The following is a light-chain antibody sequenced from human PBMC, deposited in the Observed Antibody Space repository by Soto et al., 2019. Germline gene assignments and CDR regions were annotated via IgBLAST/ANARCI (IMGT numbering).Light chain of an antibody. CDR3: HQYIMSPYT. CDR1: QSISRY. V-gene: IGKV3-11*01. CDR2: DAT. Sequence: EIALTQSPATLSLSPGERATLSCRASQSISRYLAWYQQKPGHAPRLRIYDATNRATGIPARFSGGGSGTDFTLTISSLEPEDFAVYYCHQYIMSPYTFGQGTKLEIK. J-gene: IGKJ2*01.